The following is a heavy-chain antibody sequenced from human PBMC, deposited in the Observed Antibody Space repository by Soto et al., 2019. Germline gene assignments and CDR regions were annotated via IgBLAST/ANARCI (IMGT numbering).Heavy chain of an antibody. D-gene: IGHD5-18*01. CDR1: GFTFSSYA. V-gene: IGHV3-23*01. Sequence: GGSLRLSCAASGFTFSSYAMGWVRQAPGKGLEWVSAISGSGGSTYYADSVKGRFTISRDNSKNTLYLQMNSLRAEDTAVYYCAHPDTAMVTHYFDYWGRGTLVTVSS. CDR3: AHPDTAMVTHYFDY. J-gene: IGHJ4*02. CDR2: ISGSGGST.